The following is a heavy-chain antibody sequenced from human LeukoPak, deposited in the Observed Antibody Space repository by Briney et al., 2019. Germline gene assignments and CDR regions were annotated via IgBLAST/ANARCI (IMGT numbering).Heavy chain of an antibody. Sequence: PSQTLSLTCTVSGGSISSGSYYWSWLRQPAGKGLEWIGHIYTSGSTNFNPSLKSRVTMSLDTSKNQFSLKLSSVTAADTAVYYCARDRSGYDWSYYYYYMDVWGKGTTVTVSS. CDR2: IYTSGST. J-gene: IGHJ6*03. V-gene: IGHV4-61*09. D-gene: IGHD5-12*01. CDR1: GGSISSGSYY. CDR3: ARDRSGYDWSYYYYYMDV.